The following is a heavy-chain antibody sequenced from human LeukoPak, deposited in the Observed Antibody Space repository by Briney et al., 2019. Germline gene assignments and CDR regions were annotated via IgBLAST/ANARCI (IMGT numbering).Heavy chain of an antibody. Sequence: GGSLRLSCAVSGITLSNYAMSWVRQAPGKGLEWVAGISGSGGSTYYADSVKGRFTISRDNSKNTLYLQMNSLRAEDTAVYYCAKDLDYWGQGTLVTVSS. CDR3: AKDLDY. CDR2: ISGSGGST. CDR1: GITLSNYA. J-gene: IGHJ4*02. V-gene: IGHV3-23*01.